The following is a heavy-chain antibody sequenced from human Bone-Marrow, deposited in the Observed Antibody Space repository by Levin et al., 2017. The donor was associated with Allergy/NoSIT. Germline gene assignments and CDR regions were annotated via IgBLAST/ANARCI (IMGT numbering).Heavy chain of an antibody. V-gene: IGHV3-15*01. CDR2: IKSKTDGGTI. CDR3: TTDRGEPATPVVGY. J-gene: IGHJ4*02. Sequence: PGGSLRLSCAASGFTFSKAWMSWVRQAPGTGLEWVGRIKSKTDGGTIDYAAPVKGRFTISRDDSKNTLFLQMNSLKTEDTAVYYCTTDRGEPATPVVGYWGQGTLVTVSS. D-gene: IGHD2-15*01. CDR1: GFTFSKAW.